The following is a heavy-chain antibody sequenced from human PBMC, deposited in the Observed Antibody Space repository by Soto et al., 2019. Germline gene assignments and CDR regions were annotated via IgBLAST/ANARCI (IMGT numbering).Heavy chain of an antibody. D-gene: IGHD4-17*01. CDR1: GYTFTSYG. Sequence: QVQLVQSGAEVKKPGASVKVSCKASGYTFTSYGISWVRQAPGQGLEWMGWISAYNGNTNYAQKLQGRVTMTTDTSTSTAYRELRSLRADDTAVYYCARDLAAYGDYAPVGYWGQGTLVTVSS. J-gene: IGHJ4*02. CDR2: ISAYNGNT. CDR3: ARDLAAYGDYAPVGY. V-gene: IGHV1-18*01.